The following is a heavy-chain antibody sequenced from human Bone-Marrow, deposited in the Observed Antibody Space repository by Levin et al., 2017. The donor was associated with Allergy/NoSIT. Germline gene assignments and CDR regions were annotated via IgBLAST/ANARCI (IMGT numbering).Heavy chain of an antibody. D-gene: IGHD4-17*01. Sequence: SQTLSLTCTVSGGSISSGDYYWSWIRQPPGKGLEWIGYIYYSGSTYYNPSLKSRVTISVDTSKNQFSLKLSSVTAADTAVYYCASVPGPYGDYEGFYFDYWGQGTLVTVSS. CDR2: IYYSGST. V-gene: IGHV4-30-4*01. CDR1: GGSISSGDYY. J-gene: IGHJ4*02. CDR3: ASVPGPYGDYEGFYFDY.